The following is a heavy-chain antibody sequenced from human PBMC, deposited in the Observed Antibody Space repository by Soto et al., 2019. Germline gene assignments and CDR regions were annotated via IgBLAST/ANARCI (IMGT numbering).Heavy chain of an antibody. CDR2: INPNSGGT. D-gene: IGHD6-6*01. J-gene: IGHJ4*02. CDR1: GYTFTGYY. V-gene: IGHV1-2*04. CDR3: AREDHVRMFDY. Sequence: ASVKVSCKASGYTFTGYYMHWVRQAPGQGLEWMGWINPNSGGTTYAQKFQGWVTMTRDTSISTAYMELSRLRSDDTAVYYCAREDHVRMFDYWGQGTLVTVSS.